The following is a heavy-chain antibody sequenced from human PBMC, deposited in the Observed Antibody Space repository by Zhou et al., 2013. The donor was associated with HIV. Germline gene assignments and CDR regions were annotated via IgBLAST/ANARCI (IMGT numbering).Heavy chain of an antibody. D-gene: IGHD1-26*01. J-gene: IGHJ5*02. CDR1: GGTFSSYA. V-gene: IGHV1-69*05. CDR3: ARDVIGDYSGSYNWFDP. CDR2: IIPIFGTA. Sequence: QVQLVQSGAEVKKPGSSVKVSCKASGGTFSSYAISWVRQAPGQGLEWMGGIIPIFGTANYAQKFQGRVTITTDESTSTAYMELSSLRSEDTAVYYCARDVIGDYSGSYNWFDPWGQGTLGHRLL.